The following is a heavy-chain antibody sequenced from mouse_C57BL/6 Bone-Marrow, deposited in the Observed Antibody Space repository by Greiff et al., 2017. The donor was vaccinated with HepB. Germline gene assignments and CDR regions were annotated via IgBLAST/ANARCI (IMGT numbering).Heavy chain of an antibody. Sequence: QVQLQQSGAELARPGASVKLSCKASGYTFTSYGISWVKQRTGQGLEWIGEIYPRSGNTYYNEKFKGKATLTADKSSSTAYMKLRSLTSEDSAVYFCAREGVITTVVDHWYFDVWGTGTTVTVSS. V-gene: IGHV1-81*01. CDR1: GYTFTSYG. CDR2: IYPRSGNT. CDR3: AREGVITTVVDHWYFDV. J-gene: IGHJ1*03. D-gene: IGHD1-1*01.